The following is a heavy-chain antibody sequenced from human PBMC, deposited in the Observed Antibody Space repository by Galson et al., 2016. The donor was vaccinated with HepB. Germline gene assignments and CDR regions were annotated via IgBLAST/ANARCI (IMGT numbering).Heavy chain of an antibody. CDR1: GGSISRSNW. D-gene: IGHD3-10*01. J-gene: IGHJ4*02. Sequence: SETLSLTCDVSGGSISRSNWKSWVRQIPGKGLEWIGQIYHSGTTNYNPSLKSRVTMSVDKSNKQFSLNLRSVTAADTAVYYCAKSSGIWFGYFDSWGRGTLVTASS. V-gene: IGHV4-4*02. CDR3: AKSSGIWFGYFDS. CDR2: IYHSGTT.